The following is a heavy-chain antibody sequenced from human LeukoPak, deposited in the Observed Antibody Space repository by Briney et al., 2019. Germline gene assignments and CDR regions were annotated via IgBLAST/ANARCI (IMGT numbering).Heavy chain of an antibody. CDR3: ARDLSRFGDFNWFDP. CDR1: GFTFSSYS. Sequence: PGGSLRLSCAASGFTFSSYSMNWVRQAPGKGLEWVSSISSSSSYIYYADSVKGRFTISRDNAKNSLYLQMNSLRAEDTAVYYCARDLSRFGDFNWFDPWGQGTLVTVSS. V-gene: IGHV3-21*01. D-gene: IGHD3-10*01. J-gene: IGHJ5*02. CDR2: ISSSSSYI.